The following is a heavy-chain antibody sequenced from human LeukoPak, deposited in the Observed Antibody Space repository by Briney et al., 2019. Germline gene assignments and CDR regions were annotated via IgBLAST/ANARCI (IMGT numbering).Heavy chain of an antibody. V-gene: IGHV3-30*04. J-gene: IGHJ4*02. CDR1: GFTFSRYA. CDR3: VREDFGNYYFDF. CDR2: ILQDGTIK. D-gene: IGHD4-11*01. Sequence: PGGSLRLSCAASGFTFSRYAFHWVRQAPGKGLERVAVILQDGTIKYYADSVKGRFTISRDNSKNTLYLQVHSLSTEDTAVYYCVREDFGNYYFDFWGQGTLVTVSS.